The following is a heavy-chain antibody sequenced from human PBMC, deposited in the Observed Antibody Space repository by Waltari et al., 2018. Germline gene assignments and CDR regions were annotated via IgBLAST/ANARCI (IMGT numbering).Heavy chain of an antibody. V-gene: IGHV3-7*01. Sequence: EVQLLESVVGLVHPGVSLRLTCPASGFTLRSFWLNWVRQTPGKGMEWVACIKQDGSEKYYADSVKGRFTISRDNAKNSLYLQMNSLRAEDTAVYYCATSGWYCFDYWGQGTLVTVSS. D-gene: IGHD6-19*01. CDR3: ATSGWYCFDY. J-gene: IGHJ4*02. CDR2: IKQDGSEK. CDR1: GFTLRSFW.